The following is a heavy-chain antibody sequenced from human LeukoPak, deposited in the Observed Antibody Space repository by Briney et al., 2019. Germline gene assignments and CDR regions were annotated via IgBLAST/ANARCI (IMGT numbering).Heavy chain of an antibody. CDR2: ISYDGSNK. CDR1: GFTFSSYS. D-gene: IGHD3-3*01. Sequence: GGSLRLSCAASGFTFSSYSMTWIRQAPGKGLEWVAVISYDGSNKYYADSVKGRFTISRDNSKNTLYLQMNSLRAEDTAVYYCAKAALFLEWLWSAFDIWGQGTMVTVSS. CDR3: AKAALFLEWLWSAFDI. V-gene: IGHV3-30*18. J-gene: IGHJ3*02.